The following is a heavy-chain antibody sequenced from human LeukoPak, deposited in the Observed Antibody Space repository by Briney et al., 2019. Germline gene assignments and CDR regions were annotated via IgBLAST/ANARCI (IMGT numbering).Heavy chain of an antibody. CDR3: AKDLDVGGYSYGYPFDY. V-gene: IGHV3-23*01. Sequence: GGSLRLSCAASGFTFSSYAMSWVRQAPGKGLEWVSAISGSGGSTYYADSVKGRFTISRDNSKNTLYLQMNSLRAEDTAVYYCAKDLDVGGYSYGYPFDYWGQGTLVTVSS. CDR2: ISGSGGST. J-gene: IGHJ4*02. CDR1: GFTFSSYA. D-gene: IGHD5-18*01.